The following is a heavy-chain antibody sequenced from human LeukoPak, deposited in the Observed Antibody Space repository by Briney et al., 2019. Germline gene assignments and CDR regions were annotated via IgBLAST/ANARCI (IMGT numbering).Heavy chain of an antibody. CDR3: AKDMDPFGELPYYFDY. V-gene: IGHV3-43*02. Sequence: GGSLRPSCAASGFTFDDYAMHWVRQAPGKGLEWVSLIRGDGGSTYYADSVKGRFTISRDNSKNSLYLQMNSLRTEDTALYYCAKDMDPFGELPYYFDYWGQGTLVTVSS. CDR1: GFTFDDYA. J-gene: IGHJ4*02. CDR2: IRGDGGST. D-gene: IGHD3-10*01.